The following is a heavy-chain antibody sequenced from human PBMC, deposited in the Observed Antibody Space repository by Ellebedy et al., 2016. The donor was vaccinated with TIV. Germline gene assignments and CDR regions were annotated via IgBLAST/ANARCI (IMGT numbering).Heavy chain of an antibody. D-gene: IGHD5-12*01. CDR2: INAGNGNT. CDR1: GYTFTSYA. CDR3: ARDLNSGYDISGGYYYGMDV. V-gene: IGHV1-3*01. J-gene: IGHJ6*02. Sequence: ASVKVSCXASGYTFTSYAMHWVRQAPGQRLEWMGWINAGNGNTKYSQKFQGRVTITRDTSASTAYMELSSLRSEDTAVYYCARDLNSGYDISGGYYYGMDVWGQGTTVTVSS.